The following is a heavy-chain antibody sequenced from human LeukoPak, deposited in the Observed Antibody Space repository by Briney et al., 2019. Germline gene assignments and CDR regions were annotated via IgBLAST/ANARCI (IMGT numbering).Heavy chain of an antibody. J-gene: IGHJ4*02. Sequence: GGSLRLSCAASGFTFSSYGMSWVRQAPGKGLEWVSAISGSGGSTYYADSVKGRFTISRDNSKNTLYLQMNSLRAEDTAVYYCAKDQTSRFGGANYFDYWGQGTLVTVSS. CDR1: GFTFSSYG. V-gene: IGHV3-23*01. D-gene: IGHD3-10*01. CDR3: AKDQTSRFGGANYFDY. CDR2: ISGSGGST.